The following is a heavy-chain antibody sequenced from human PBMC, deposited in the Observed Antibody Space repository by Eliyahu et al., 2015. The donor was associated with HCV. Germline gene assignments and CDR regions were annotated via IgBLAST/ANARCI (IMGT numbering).Heavy chain of an antibody. V-gene: IGHV3-74*01. J-gene: IGHJ4*02. Sequence: EFQLVESGGDLVQPGGSLRLSCAASFFTMNRYWMHWVRQAPGKGLVWVARIDKGGSSGAIYADIVRGRFTISRDDAKNTLSLQMNSLTVEDTAIYFCGRGSNDWKGIDYWGQGSLVTVSS. CDR1: FFTMNRYW. CDR3: GRGSNDWKGIDY. D-gene: IGHD3-3*01. CDR2: IDKGGSSGA.